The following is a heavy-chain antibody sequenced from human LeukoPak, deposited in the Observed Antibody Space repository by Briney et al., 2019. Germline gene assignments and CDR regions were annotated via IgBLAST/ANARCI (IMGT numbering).Heavy chain of an antibody. CDR3: ARGYDYGDYVGDFDY. CDR1: GYTFTSYP. J-gene: IGHJ4*02. V-gene: IGHV1-18*01. Sequence: ASVKVSCKASGYTFTSYPISWVRHAPGQGLEWMGWITTYNGNTNYAQKLQGRVTMTTDTSTSTAYMDLRGLRSDDTAVYYCARGYDYGDYVGDFDYWGQGTLVTVSS. CDR2: ITTYNGNT. D-gene: IGHD4-17*01.